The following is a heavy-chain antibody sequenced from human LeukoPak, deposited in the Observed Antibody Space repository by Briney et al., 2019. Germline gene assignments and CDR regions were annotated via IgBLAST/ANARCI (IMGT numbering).Heavy chain of an antibody. D-gene: IGHD3-10*01. CDR2: ISAYNGNT. J-gene: IGHJ3*02. CDR1: GYTFTSYG. Sequence: ASVKVSCKASGYTFTSYGISWVRQAPGQGLEWMGWISAYNGNTNYAQKLQGRVTMTTDTSTSTAYMELRSLRSDDTAVYYCARDLFKAGSYYNTALDIWGQGTMVTVSS. V-gene: IGHV1-18*01. CDR3: ARDLFKAGSYYNTALDI.